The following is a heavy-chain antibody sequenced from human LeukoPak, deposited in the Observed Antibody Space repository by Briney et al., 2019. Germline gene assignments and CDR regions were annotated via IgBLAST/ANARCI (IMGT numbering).Heavy chain of an antibody. V-gene: IGHV1-18*04. CDR2: ISAYNGNT. D-gene: IGHD3-10*01. CDR3: ARAPMVRGVAHYNWFDP. J-gene: IGHJ5*02. Sequence: ASVKVSCKASGYTFTSYGISWVRQAPGQGLEWMGWISAYNGNTNYAQKLQGRVTMTTDTSTSTAYMELRSLRSDDTAVYYRARAPMVRGVAHYNWFDPWGQGTLVTVSS. CDR1: GYTFTSYG.